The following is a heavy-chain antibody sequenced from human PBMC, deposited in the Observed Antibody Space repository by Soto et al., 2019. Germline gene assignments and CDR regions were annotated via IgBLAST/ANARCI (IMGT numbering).Heavy chain of an antibody. CDR1: SGSISSSNW. CDR3: ARAMTTTSQTEFSGYFDY. V-gene: IGHV4-4*02. D-gene: IGHD4-17*01. Sequence: PSETLSLTCAVSSGSISSSNWWSWVRQPPGKGLEWIGEIYHSGSTNYNPSLKSRVTISVDKSKNQFSLKLGSVTAADTAVYYCARAMTTTSQTEFSGYFDYWGQGTLVTVSS. J-gene: IGHJ4*02. CDR2: IYHSGST.